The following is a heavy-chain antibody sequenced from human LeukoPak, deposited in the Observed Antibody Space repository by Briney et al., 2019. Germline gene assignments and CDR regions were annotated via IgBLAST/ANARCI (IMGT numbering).Heavy chain of an antibody. CDR2: IYYSGST. CDR1: GGSISSYY. CDR3: ARVHGGSGASDI. V-gene: IGHV4-59*01. Sequence: SETLSLTCAVSGGSISSYYWSWIRQPPGKGLEWIGYIYYSGSTNYNPSLKSRVTMSVDTSENQFSLKLSSVTAADTAVYYCARVHGGSGASDIWGQGPMVTVSS. J-gene: IGHJ3*02. D-gene: IGHD3-16*01.